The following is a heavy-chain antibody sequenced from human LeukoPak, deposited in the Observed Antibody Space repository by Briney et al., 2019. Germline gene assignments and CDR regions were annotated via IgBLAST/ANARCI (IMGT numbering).Heavy chain of an antibody. CDR3: ARVGITVAHWYYYYMDV. Sequence: SETLSLTCTVSGGSISSYYWNWIRQPPGKGLGWIGYIYYSGSTNYNPSLKSRVTISVDTSKNQFSLKLSSVTAADTAVYYCARVGITVAHWYYYYMDVWGKGTTVTVSS. J-gene: IGHJ6*03. D-gene: IGHD4-11*01. CDR1: GGSISSYY. V-gene: IGHV4-59*01. CDR2: IYYSGST.